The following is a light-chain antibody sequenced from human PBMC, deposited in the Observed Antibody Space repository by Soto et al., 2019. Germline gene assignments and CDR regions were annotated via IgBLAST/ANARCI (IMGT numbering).Light chain of an antibody. J-gene: IGKJ5*01. V-gene: IGKV1-9*01. CDR2: TAS. CDR1: QGISSY. Sequence: IALTQSPAVLLASGGDGAPVGCRASQGISSYLAWYQQKPGKAPNLLIHTASTLQSGVPSRFSGSGSGTEFTLTISSLHPDDSATYYCQHRHSYPITFGQGTRLEIK. CDR3: QHRHSYPIT.